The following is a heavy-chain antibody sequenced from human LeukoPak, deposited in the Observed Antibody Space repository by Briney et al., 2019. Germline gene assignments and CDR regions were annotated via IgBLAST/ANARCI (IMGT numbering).Heavy chain of an antibody. V-gene: IGHV3-30*18. CDR3: AKDSDIAVAGSDDALDV. Sequence: PGGSLRLSCAASGFTFSSYGMHWVRQTPGKGLEWVAHISFDGSIEYYVDSVKGRFTISRDNSKNTLFLQMNSLRPEDTAVYYCAKDSDIAVAGSDDALDVWGQGTMVTVSS. J-gene: IGHJ3*01. CDR2: ISFDGSIE. CDR1: GFTFSSYG. D-gene: IGHD6-19*01.